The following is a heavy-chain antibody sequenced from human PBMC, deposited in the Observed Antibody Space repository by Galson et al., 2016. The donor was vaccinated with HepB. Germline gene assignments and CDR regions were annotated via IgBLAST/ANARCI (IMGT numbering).Heavy chain of an antibody. CDR1: AFRFSPFV. CDR3: AKDLQHPRIVGPSYVYYYDGMDV. CDR2: ISGSGSST. J-gene: IGHJ6*02. D-gene: IGHD1-26*01. Sequence: SLRLSCAASAFRFSPFVMSWVRQAPGKGLEWVSSISGSGSSTYYADSVKGRFTISRDNSKKTVYLQMNSLRAEDTALYYCAKDLQHPRIVGPSYVYYYDGMDVWGQGTTVTVSS. V-gene: IGHV3-23*01.